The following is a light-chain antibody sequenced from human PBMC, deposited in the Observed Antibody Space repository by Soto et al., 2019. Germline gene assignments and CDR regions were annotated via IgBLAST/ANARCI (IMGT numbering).Light chain of an antibody. J-gene: IGKJ1*01. CDR1: QSVSNNY. CDR3: LQYGSSGT. V-gene: IGKV3-20*01. Sequence: EVGFPRWSGTGPLSPGERATLSCRASQSVSNNYLAWYQQKPGQAPRLLIYGASNRATGIPDRFSGSGSGTDCTLTISRLEPEDFAVYYCLQYGSSGTFGPGTKVDIK. CDR2: GAS.